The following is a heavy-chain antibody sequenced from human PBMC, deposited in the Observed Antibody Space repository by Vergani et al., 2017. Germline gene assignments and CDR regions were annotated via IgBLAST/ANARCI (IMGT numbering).Heavy chain of an antibody. CDR2: IYYSGST. V-gene: IGHV4-39*07. D-gene: IGHD2-15*01. CDR1: GGPISSGAFS. J-gene: IGHJ5*02. CDR3: AKDTGQCVAETCSESFDP. Sequence: QLQLQESGSGLVKPSQPLSLNCAASGGPISSGAFSWGWIRQPPGKGLEWIGSIYYSGSTDNNPSLKSRDPISVETSKNQFVLTVNAVSDADTAVYYGAKDTGQCVAETCSESFDPWGEGILVIVAS.